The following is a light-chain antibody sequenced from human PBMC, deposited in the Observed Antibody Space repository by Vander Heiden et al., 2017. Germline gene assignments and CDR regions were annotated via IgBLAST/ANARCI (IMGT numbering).Light chain of an antibody. V-gene: IGKV3-11*01. J-gene: IGKJ1*01. CDR3: QQRSNWWT. Sequence: EIVLTQSPATLSLSPGERATLSCRASQSVSSYLAWYQQKPGQAPRLLIYDASNRANGIPDRFSGSGSGTDFTLTSSSREPEDFAVYYWQQRSNWWTFGQGTKVEIK. CDR2: DAS. CDR1: QSVSSY.